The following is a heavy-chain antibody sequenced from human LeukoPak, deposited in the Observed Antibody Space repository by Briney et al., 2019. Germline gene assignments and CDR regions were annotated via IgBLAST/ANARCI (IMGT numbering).Heavy chain of an antibody. CDR2: ISSSSSYI. J-gene: IGHJ4*02. V-gene: IGHV3-21*01. D-gene: IGHD3-3*01. Sequence: PGGSLRPSCAASGFTFSSYSMNWVRQAPGRGLEGVSSISSSSSYIYYADSVKGRFTISRDNAKNSLYLQMNSLRAEDTAVYYCARDGDYDFWSGQIDYWGQGTLVTVSS. CDR3: ARDGDYDFWSGQIDY. CDR1: GFTFSSYS.